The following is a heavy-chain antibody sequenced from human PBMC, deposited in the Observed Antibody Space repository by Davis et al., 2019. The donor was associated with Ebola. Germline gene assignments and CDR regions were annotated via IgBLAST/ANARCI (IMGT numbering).Heavy chain of an antibody. CDR2: ISGGGDNT. J-gene: IGHJ1*01. CDR3: AKNRYGSGYSAFQH. Sequence: SPNLPCAAPGFMFSSYAMSWVRQAPGKGLEWVSTISGGGDNTYYADSVKGRFTISRDNSKNTLYLQMNSPRAEDTAVYYCAKNRYGSGYSAFQHWGQGTLVTVSS. D-gene: IGHD3-22*01. CDR1: GFMFSSYA. V-gene: IGHV3-23*01.